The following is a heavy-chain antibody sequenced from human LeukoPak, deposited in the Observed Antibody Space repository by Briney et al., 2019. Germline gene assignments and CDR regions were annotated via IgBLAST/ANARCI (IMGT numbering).Heavy chain of an antibody. Sequence: GGSLRLSCAVSGFTFSSYSMNWVRQAPGKGLEWVSYISSSSTIYYADSVKGRFTISRDNAKNSLYLQMNSLRDGDTAVYYCARVGWTSGTWGQGTLVTVSP. CDR3: ARVGWTSGT. D-gene: IGHD2-2*01. V-gene: IGHV3-48*02. J-gene: IGHJ5*02. CDR2: ISSSSTI. CDR1: GFTFSSYS.